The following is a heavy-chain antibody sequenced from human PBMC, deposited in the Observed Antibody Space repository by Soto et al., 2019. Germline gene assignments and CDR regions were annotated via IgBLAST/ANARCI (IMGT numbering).Heavy chain of an antibody. V-gene: IGHV3-15*01. CDR1: GITFSNAW. CDR3: TTDSADIVVVPATFGMDV. J-gene: IGHJ6*02. D-gene: IGHD2-2*01. Sequence: EVQLVESGGGLVKPGGSLRISCAASGITFSNAWMTWVRQAPGKGLEWVGRIKSITDGGTTDYAAPVKGRFTISRDDSKDTLYLQMNNLRTEDTAVYHCTTDSADIVVVPATFGMDVWGQGTTVTVSS. CDR2: IKSITDGGTT.